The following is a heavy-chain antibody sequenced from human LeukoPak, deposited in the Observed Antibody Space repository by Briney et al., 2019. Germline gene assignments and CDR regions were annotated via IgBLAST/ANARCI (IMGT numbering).Heavy chain of an antibody. Sequence: GGSLRLSCAASGFTFSDYHMSWIRQAPGKGLEWVSYISSSGSTIYYADSVKGRFTISRDNAKNSLYLQMNSLRAEDTAVYYCARGPHYDFWSGYYGYYYGMDVWGQGTTVTVSS. CDR1: GFTFSDYH. CDR3: ARGPHYDFWSGYYGYYYGMDV. CDR2: ISSSGSTI. V-gene: IGHV3-11*01. J-gene: IGHJ6*02. D-gene: IGHD3-3*01.